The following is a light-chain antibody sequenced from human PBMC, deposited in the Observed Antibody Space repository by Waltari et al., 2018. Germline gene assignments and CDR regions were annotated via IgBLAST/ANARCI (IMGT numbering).Light chain of an antibody. Sequence: DIQMTQSPSTLSASVGDRVTITCRASESIKSWLAWYQQKPGKDPKLLIDKASSLESGVPSRFSGRGSETEFTLSISSLQPDDFATYYCQQYNTYPWTFGQGTKVEIK. CDR2: KAS. V-gene: IGKV1-5*03. CDR3: QQYNTYPWT. J-gene: IGKJ1*01. CDR1: ESIKSW.